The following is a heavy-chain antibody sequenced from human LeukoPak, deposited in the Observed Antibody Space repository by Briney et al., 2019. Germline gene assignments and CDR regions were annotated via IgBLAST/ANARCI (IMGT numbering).Heavy chain of an antibody. CDR1: GFTFSSYS. CDR2: ISYDGSNK. Sequence: RAGGSLRLSCAASGFTFSSYSMHWVRQAPGKGLEWVAVISYDGSNKYYADSVKGRFTISRDNSKNTLYLQMNSLRAEDTAVYYCAKDVRRYYDSSGPLDYWGQGTLVTVSS. CDR3: AKDVRRYYDSSGPLDY. J-gene: IGHJ4*02. V-gene: IGHV3-30*18. D-gene: IGHD3-22*01.